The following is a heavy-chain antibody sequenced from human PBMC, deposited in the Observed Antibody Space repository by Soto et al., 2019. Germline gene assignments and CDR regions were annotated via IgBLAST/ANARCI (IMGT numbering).Heavy chain of an antibody. CDR1: GRTFSSYP. J-gene: IGHJ4*01. CDR3: ARQDNSGWYGYFFDS. CDR2: IIPIFGTA. Sequence: SVKVSCKASGRTFSSYPISWVRQAPGQGLEWMGGIIPIFGTANYAQKFQGRVTITADESTSTAYMEVSSLESENTAVYYCARQDNSGWYGYFFDSWAQGTLVTVSS. V-gene: IGHV1-69*13. D-gene: IGHD6-19*01.